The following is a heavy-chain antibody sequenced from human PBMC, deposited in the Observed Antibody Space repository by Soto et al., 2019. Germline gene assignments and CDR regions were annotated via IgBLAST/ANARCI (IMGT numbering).Heavy chain of an antibody. Sequence: PGGSLRLSCSASGFTFSDYAMHWVRQAPGKGLKYVSNISNNGISTYYADSVKGRFTISRDNSKNTLYLQMSSLSSEDTAVYYCVNDFRTDGFISYEFGYWGQGTLVTVSS. V-gene: IGHV3-64D*08. CDR1: GFTFSDYA. D-gene: IGHD3-3*01. J-gene: IGHJ4*02. CDR3: VNDFRTDGFISYEFGY. CDR2: ISNNGIST.